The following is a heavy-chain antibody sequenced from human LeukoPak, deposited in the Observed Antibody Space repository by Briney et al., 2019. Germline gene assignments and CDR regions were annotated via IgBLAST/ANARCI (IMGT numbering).Heavy chain of an antibody. Sequence: KTGGSLRLSCTASGFIFGDYHMSWIRQAPGKGLEWISYISSSGSDTSYADSVKGRFTISRDNAKNSLHLQMNSLRAEDTAVYYCARAMSTGEQDSWGQGTLVTVSS. CDR3: ARAMSTGEQDS. CDR1: GFIFGDYH. CDR2: ISSSGSDT. V-gene: IGHV3-11*06. D-gene: IGHD7-27*01. J-gene: IGHJ4*02.